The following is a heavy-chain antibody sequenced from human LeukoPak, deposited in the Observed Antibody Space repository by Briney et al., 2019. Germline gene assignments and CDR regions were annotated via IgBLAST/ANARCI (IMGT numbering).Heavy chain of an antibody. Sequence: SVKVSCKASGGTFSSYAISWVRQAPGQELEWMGGIIPIFGTANYAQKFQGRVTITTDESTSTAYMELSSLRAEDTAVYYCAKNSVWSIAARPYNFEYWGQGTLVTVSS. CDR2: IIPIFGTA. D-gene: IGHD6-6*01. CDR1: GGTFSSYA. CDR3: AKNSVWSIAARPYNFEY. V-gene: IGHV1-69*05. J-gene: IGHJ4*02.